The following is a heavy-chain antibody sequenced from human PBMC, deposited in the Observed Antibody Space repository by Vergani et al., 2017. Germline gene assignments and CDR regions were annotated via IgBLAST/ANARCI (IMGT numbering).Heavy chain of an antibody. CDR2: IYDSGDT. J-gene: IGHJ4*02. Sequence: QVQLQESGPGLVKPSETLSLTCSVSGDSMNTYYWTWIRQPPGKGLEWIGYIYDSGDTKYNPSLKSRVTMSLDTSKNQFSLNLYSVTAADTAVYYCARGALWWLRQIDSWGQGTLVTVSS. D-gene: IGHD2-21*01. CDR3: ARGALWWLRQIDS. V-gene: IGHV4-59*01. CDR1: GDSMNTYY.